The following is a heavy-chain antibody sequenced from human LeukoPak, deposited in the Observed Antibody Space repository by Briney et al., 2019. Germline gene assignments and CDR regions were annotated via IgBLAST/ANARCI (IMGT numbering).Heavy chain of an antibody. CDR3: ARDFAGGGLDY. D-gene: IGHD3-3*01. CDR1: GFTFSSYS. Sequence: GGSLRLSCAASGFTFSSYSMNWVRQAPGKGLEWVSSISSSSSYIYYADSVKGRFTISRDNAKNSLYLQTNSLRAEDTAVYYCARDFAGGGLDYWGQGTLVTVSS. V-gene: IGHV3-21*01. J-gene: IGHJ4*02. CDR2: ISSSSSYI.